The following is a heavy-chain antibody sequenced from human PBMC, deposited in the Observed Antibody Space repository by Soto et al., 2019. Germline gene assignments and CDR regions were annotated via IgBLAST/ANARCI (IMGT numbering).Heavy chain of an antibody. CDR3: ARYQLPSFFDY. D-gene: IGHD2-2*01. V-gene: IGHV4-59*08. J-gene: IGHJ4*02. CDR1: GGSIRSYY. CDR2: IYYSGST. Sequence: SETLSLTCTFSGGSIRSYYWSLIRQPPGKGLEWIGYIYYSGSTNYNPSLKSRVTISVDTSKNQFSLKLSSVTAADTAVYYCARYQLPSFFDYWGQGTLVTVSS.